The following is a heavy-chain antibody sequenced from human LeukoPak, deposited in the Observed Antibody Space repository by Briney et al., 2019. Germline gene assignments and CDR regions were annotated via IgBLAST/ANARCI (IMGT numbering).Heavy chain of an antibody. J-gene: IGHJ4*02. CDR2: ISYDGSNK. D-gene: IGHD3-22*01. Sequence: PGGSLRLSCAASGFTFSSYAMPWVRQAPGKGLEWVAVISYDGSNKYYADSVKGRFTISRDNSKNTLYLQMNSLRAEDTAVYYCARDQYDSSGYYSYWGQGTLVTVSS. V-gene: IGHV3-30-3*01. CDR1: GFTFSSYA. CDR3: ARDQYDSSGYYSY.